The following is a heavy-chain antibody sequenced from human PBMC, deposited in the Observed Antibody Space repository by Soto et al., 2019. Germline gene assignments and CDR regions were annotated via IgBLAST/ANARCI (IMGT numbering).Heavy chain of an antibody. CDR2: INSGSDTI. D-gene: IGHD5-12*01. V-gene: IGHV3-48*02. CDR3: ARVGGATMATMYFDP. J-gene: IGHJ4*02. CDR1: GLTFTGYS. Sequence: GGSLRLSCAVSGLTFTGYSMNWVRQAPGKGLEWVSYINSGSDTIFYADSVKGRFTISRDNAKNSLYLEMNSLSDEDTAVYYCARVGGATMATMYFDPWGQGTLVTVSS.